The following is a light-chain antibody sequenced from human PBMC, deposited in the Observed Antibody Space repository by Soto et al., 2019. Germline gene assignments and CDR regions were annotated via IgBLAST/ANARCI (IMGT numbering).Light chain of an antibody. Sequence: DIQMTQSPPSLSASVGDRVTITCRASQGISNYLAWYQQRPGKVPELLIYGASTLQSGVPSRFSGSGSGTDFTLTISSLQAEDVATYYCQKYNRAPWTFGQGTKVEI. CDR2: GAS. J-gene: IGKJ1*01. CDR3: QKYNRAPWT. CDR1: QGISNY. V-gene: IGKV1-27*01.